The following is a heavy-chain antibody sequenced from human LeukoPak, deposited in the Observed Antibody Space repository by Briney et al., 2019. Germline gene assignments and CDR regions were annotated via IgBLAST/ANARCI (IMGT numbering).Heavy chain of an antibody. D-gene: IGHD3-22*01. J-gene: IGHJ4*02. Sequence: GASVKVSCKASGYTFSSFDINWVRQAPGQGLEWMGWINTNTGNPTYAQGFTGRFVFSLDTSVSTAYLQISSLKAEDTAVYYCARDRDSSGHGFDYWGQGTLVTVSS. CDR3: ARDRDSSGHGFDY. CDR1: GYTFSSFD. V-gene: IGHV7-4-1*02. CDR2: INTNTGNP.